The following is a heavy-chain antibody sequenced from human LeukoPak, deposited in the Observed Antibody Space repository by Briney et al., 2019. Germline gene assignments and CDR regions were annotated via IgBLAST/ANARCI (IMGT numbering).Heavy chain of an antibody. CDR1: GFTFSNYG. V-gene: IGHV3-23*01. CDR2: ISGSGGST. Sequence: GGSLRLSCAASGFTFSNYGMNWVRQAPGKGLEWVSAISGSGGSTYYADSVKGRFTISRDNSKNTLYLQMNSLRAEDTAVYYCAKELRGYFDYWGQGTLVTVSS. J-gene: IGHJ4*02. CDR3: AKELRGYFDY.